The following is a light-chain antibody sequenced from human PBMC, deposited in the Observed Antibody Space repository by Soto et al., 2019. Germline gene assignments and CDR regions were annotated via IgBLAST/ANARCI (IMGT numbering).Light chain of an antibody. V-gene: IGKV1-5*03. J-gene: IGKJ4*01. CDR2: KAS. Sequence: DIQMTQSPSTLSASVGDRVTITCRASQSISSWLAWYQQKPGKAPKLMIYKASSLESGVPSRFSGSGSGTEFTLTISSLQPDDFATYYCQQYDSFSLTFGGGTKVEIK. CDR3: QQYDSFSLT. CDR1: QSISSW.